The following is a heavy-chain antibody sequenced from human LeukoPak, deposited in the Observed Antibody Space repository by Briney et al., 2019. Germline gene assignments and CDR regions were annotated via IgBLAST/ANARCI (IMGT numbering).Heavy chain of an antibody. CDR3: ARVLAWGFIADAFDI. J-gene: IGHJ3*02. CDR1: GYTFTSYG. CDR2: ISAYNGNT. Sequence: ASVKVSCKASGYTFTSYGISWVRQAPGQGLEWMGWISAYNGNTNYAQKLQGRVTMTTDTSTSTAYMELRSLRSDDTAVYYCARVLAWGFIADAFDIWGQGTMVTVSS. D-gene: IGHD3-16*01. V-gene: IGHV1-18*01.